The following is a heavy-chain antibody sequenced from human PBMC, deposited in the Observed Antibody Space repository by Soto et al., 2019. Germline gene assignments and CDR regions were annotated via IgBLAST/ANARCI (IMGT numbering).Heavy chain of an antibody. J-gene: IGHJ4*02. CDR3: ARGSRPQFFGDYGDYFDY. CDR1: GYTFTSYG. Sequence: QVQLVQSGAEVKKPGASVKVSCKASGYTFTSYGINWVRQAPGQGLEWMGWISAYDGNTDYAQNLQGRVTMTTDTSTSTAYMELRSLRSDDTAVYYCARGSRPQFFGDYGDYFDYWGQGTLVTVSP. V-gene: IGHV1-18*01. CDR2: ISAYDGNT. D-gene: IGHD4-17*01.